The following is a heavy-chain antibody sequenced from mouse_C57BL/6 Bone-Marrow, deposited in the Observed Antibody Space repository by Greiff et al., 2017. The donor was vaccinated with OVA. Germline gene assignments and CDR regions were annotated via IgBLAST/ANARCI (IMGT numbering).Heavy chain of an antibody. CDR3: TREGITLLRYAMDY. V-gene: IGHV5-9-1*02. CDR1: GFTFSSYA. J-gene: IGHJ4*01. D-gene: IGHD1-1*01. Sequence: EVQRVESGEGLVKPGGSLKLSCAASGFTFSSYAMSWVRQTPEKRLEWVAYISSGGDYIYYADTVKGRFTISRDNARNTLYLQMSSLKSEDTAMYYGTREGITLLRYAMDYWGQGTSVTVSS. CDR2: ISSGGDYI.